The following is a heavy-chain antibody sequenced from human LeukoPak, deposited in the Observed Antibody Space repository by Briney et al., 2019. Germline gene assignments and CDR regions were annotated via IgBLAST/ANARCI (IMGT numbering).Heavy chain of an antibody. CDR1: GFTFSSYS. D-gene: IGHD4-17*01. J-gene: IGHJ4*02. Sequence: GGSLRLSCAASGFTFSSYSMNWVRQAPGKGLEWVSYISSSSSTIYYADSVKGRFTISRDNAKNSLYLQMNSLRAEDTAVYYCATYGDLYYFDYWGQGTLVTVSS. V-gene: IGHV3-48*01. CDR3: ATYGDLYYFDY. CDR2: ISSSSSTI.